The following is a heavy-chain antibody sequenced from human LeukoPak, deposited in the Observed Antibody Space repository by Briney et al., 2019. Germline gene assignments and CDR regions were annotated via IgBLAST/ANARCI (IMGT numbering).Heavy chain of an antibody. D-gene: IGHD6-25*01. CDR1: GYTFTSYD. CDR2: MNPNSGNT. CDR3: ARGEPGGNGWNY. J-gene: IGHJ4*02. V-gene: IGHV1-8*03. Sequence: ASVKVSCKASGYTFTSYDINWVRQATGQGLEWMGWMNPNSGNTGCAQKFQGRVTITRNTSISTAYMELSSLRSEDTAVYYCARGEPGGNGWNYWGQGTLVTVSS.